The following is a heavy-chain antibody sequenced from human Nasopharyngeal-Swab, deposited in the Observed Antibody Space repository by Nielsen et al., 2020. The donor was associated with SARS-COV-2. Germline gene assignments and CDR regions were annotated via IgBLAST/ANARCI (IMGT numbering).Heavy chain of an antibody. V-gene: IGHV3-48*01. CDR1: GFTFSDYS. J-gene: IGHJ4*02. CDR3: ARDKNPTVFDF. Sequence: GGSLRLSCAASGFTFSDYSMIWVRQAPGKGLEWFSYISHDSRTTVYADSVKGRFTISRDNAKTSLFLQMNSLRAEDTAVYFCARDKNPTVFDFWGQGTLITVSS. D-gene: IGHD1-14*01. CDR2: ISHDSRTT.